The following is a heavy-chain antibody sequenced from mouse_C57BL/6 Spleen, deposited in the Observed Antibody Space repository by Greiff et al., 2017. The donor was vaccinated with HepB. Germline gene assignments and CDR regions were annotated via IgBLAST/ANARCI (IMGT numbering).Heavy chain of an antibody. CDR1: GYAFSSSW. CDR3: ARERDDYGSGDYFDY. J-gene: IGHJ2*01. V-gene: IGHV1-82*01. D-gene: IGHD1-1*01. CDR2: IYPGDGDT. Sequence: QVQLQQSGPELVKPGASVKISCKASGYAFSSSWMNWVKQRPGKGLEWIGRIYPGDGDTNYNGKFKGKATLTADKSSSTAYMQLSSLTSEDSAVYLCARERDDYGSGDYFDYWGQGTTLTVSS.